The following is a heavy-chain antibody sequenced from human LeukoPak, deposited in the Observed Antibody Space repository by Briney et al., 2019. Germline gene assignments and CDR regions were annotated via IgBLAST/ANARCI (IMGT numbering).Heavy chain of an antibody. V-gene: IGHV3-23*01. D-gene: IGHD3-22*01. CDR2: ISSTGGST. CDR3: AKPVTYYYDSSGYYYDY. Sequence: PGGSLRRSCAAYASTLSTFATGSARQATGHELERVTAISSTGGSTKEEVSVNGRFTISRDNSKITLYLQMNSLRAEDTAVYYCAKPVTYYYDSSGYYYDYWGQGTLVTVSS. CDR1: ASTLSTFA. J-gene: IGHJ4*02.